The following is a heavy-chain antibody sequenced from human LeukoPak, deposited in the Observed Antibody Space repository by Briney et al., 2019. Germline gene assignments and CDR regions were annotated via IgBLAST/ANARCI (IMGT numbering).Heavy chain of an antibody. Sequence: SETLSLTCAVYGGSFSGYYWSWIRQPPGKGLEWIGEINHSGSTNYNPSLKSRVTISVDTSKNQFSLKLSSVTAADTAVYYCARCYSRRPGILDCWGQGTLVTVSS. V-gene: IGHV4-34*01. CDR2: INHSGST. CDR3: ARCYSRRPGILDC. D-gene: IGHD2-2*02. J-gene: IGHJ4*02. CDR1: GGSFSGYY.